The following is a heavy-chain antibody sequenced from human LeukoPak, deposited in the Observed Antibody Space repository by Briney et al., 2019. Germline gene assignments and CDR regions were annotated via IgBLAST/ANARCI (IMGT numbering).Heavy chain of an antibody. CDR1: GDSISSSSYC. CDR2: MFYSGST. CDR3: ARHNSGHDWHDL. Sequence: SETLSLTCTVAGDSISSSSYCWAWIRQSPGKGLEWIGCMFYSGSTFYNPSLKSRVTISVDTSRNYFSLRLNSVTAADTAQYYCARHNSGHDWHDLWGQGTLVTVSS. V-gene: IGHV4-39*01. D-gene: IGHD1-26*01. J-gene: IGHJ5*02.